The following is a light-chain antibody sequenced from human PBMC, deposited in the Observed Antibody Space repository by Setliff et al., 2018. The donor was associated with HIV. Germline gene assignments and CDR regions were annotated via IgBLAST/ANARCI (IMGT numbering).Light chain of an antibody. V-gene: IGLV2-14*01. J-gene: IGLJ2*01. Sequence: QSALTQPASVSGSPGQSVTISCIGSSSDIGRYNYVSWYQQHPGKAPKLIIFEVTNRPSGISNRFSASKFGNTASLTIAGLQYEDEGDYYCSSYRSDRNVSFGGGTKVTVL. CDR3: SSYRSDRNVS. CDR2: EVT. CDR1: SSDIGRYNY.